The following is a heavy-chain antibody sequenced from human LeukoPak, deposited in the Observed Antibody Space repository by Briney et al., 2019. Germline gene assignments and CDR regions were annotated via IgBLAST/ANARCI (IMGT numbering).Heavy chain of an antibody. CDR3: ARRKLWSGRGGRFDP. D-gene: IGHD5-18*01. J-gene: IGHJ5*02. V-gene: IGHV4-34*01. CDR1: GGSFSGYY. CDR2: INHSGST. Sequence: ASETLSLTCAVYGGSFSGYYWSWIRQPPGKGLEWIGEINHSGSTNYNPSLKSRVTISVDTSKNQFSLKLSSVTAADTAVYYCARRKLWSGRGGRFDPWGQGTLVTVSS.